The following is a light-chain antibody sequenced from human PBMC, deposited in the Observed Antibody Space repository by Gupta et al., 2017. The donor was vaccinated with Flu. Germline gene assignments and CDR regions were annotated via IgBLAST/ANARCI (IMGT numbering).Light chain of an antibody. V-gene: IGKV3-15*01. CDR3: QQYNDWPL. CDR2: DAS. Sequence: SPATLSMSPGERATLSCRASQSVSSNLAWYQQKPGQPPSLLIFDASSRVTGVPARFSGSGSGTEFTLTISSLQSEDFAIYYCQQYNDWPLFGPGTKVDMK. J-gene: IGKJ3*01. CDR1: QSVSSN.